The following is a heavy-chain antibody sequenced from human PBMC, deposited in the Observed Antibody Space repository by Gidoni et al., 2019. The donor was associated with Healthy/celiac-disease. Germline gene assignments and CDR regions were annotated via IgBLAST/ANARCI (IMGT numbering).Heavy chain of an antibody. CDR2: IYYSGST. Sequence: QVQLQESGPGLVKPSETLSLTCTVSGGSISSYYWSWIRQPPGKGLEWIGYIYYSGSTNYNPSLKSRVTISVDTSKNQFSLKLSSVTAADTAVYYCARDLPDLTGPLGWFDPWGQGTLVTVSS. V-gene: IGHV4-59*01. J-gene: IGHJ5*02. CDR1: GGSISSYY. CDR3: ARDLPDLTGPLGWFDP. D-gene: IGHD3-9*01.